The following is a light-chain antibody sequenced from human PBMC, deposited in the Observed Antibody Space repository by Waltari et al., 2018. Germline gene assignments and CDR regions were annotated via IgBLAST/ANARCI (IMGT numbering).Light chain of an antibody. Sequence: DIQMTQSPSSLSASVGDRVTITCRASQAIRNYLAWYQQKPGKAPKLLLHDASRLESGVPSRFSGSGSGTHYALTITTLQPKDFATYYCQQYYTFHTFGQGTKLEIK. CDR3: QQYYTFHT. CDR1: QAIRNY. CDR2: DAS. V-gene: IGKV1-NL1*01. J-gene: IGKJ2*01.